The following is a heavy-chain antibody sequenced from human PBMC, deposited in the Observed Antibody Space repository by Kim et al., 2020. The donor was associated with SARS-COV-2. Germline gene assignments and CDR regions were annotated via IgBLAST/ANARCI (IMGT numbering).Heavy chain of an antibody. CDR1: GGSISSYY. Sequence: SETLSLTCTVSGGSISSYYWSWIRQPPGKGLEWIGYIYYSGSTNYNPSLKSRVTISVDTSKNQFSLKLSSVTAADTAVYYCAGLGLGYSGYGAFGGVIANPMNAFDIWGQGTMVTVSS. J-gene: IGHJ3*02. D-gene: IGHD3-16*02. V-gene: IGHV4-59*08. CDR2: IYYSGST. CDR3: AGLGLGYSGYGAFGGVIANPMNAFDI.